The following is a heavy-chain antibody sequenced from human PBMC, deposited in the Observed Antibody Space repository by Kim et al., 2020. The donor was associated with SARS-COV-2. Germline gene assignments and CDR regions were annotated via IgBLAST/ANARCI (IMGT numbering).Heavy chain of an antibody. V-gene: IGHV4-31*03. Sequence: SETLSLTCSVSGGSIRSGGKFWTWIRQHPAKGLEWIGYISYSGNSHYSPSLRSRVSISLQTSENQFSLELTSVTAADTAVYYCARGQPLDDWGQGVLVT. J-gene: IGHJ4*02. CDR1: GGSIRSGGKF. CDR3: ARGQPLDD. CDR2: ISYSGNS. D-gene: IGHD2-2*01.